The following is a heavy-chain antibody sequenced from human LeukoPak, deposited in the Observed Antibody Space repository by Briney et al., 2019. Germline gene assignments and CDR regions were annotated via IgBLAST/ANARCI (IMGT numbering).Heavy chain of an antibody. V-gene: IGHV4-34*01. CDR3: AERDYGDYEEFDY. CDR2: INHSGST. Sequence: MPSETLSLTCAVYGGSFSGYYWSWIRQPPGKGLEWIGEINHSGSTNYNPSLKSRVTISVDTSKNQFSLKLSSVTAADTAVYYCAERDYGDYEEFDYWGQGTLVTVSS. CDR1: GGSFSGYY. D-gene: IGHD4-17*01. J-gene: IGHJ4*02.